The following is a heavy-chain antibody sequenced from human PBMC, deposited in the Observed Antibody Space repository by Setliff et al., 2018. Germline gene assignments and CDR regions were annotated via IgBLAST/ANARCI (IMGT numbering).Heavy chain of an antibody. CDR2: IYTSWST. V-gene: IGHV4-61*09. Sequence: SETLSLTCTVSGDSISSRPFYWGWFRQPAGKELEWIGQIYTSWSTIYNPSLKSRVTILLDTSKNQFSLTLTSVTTADTAVYYCARMTGFQYIDVWGKGTTVTVSS. J-gene: IGHJ6*03. CDR1: GDSISSRPFY. D-gene: IGHD3-3*01. CDR3: ARMTGFQYIDV.